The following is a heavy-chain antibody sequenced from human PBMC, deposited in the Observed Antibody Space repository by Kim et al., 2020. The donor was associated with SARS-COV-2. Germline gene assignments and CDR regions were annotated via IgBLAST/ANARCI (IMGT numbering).Heavy chain of an antibody. D-gene: IGHD3-22*01. CDR3: ARLGSRDSSGYYYVFYYY. V-gene: IGHV4-34*01. J-gene: IGHJ6*01. CDR1: GGSFSGYY. Sequence: SETLSLTCAVYGGSFSGYYWSWIRQPPGKGLEWIGEINHSGSTNYNPSLKSRVTISVDTSKNQFSLKLSSVTAADTAVYYCARLGSRDSSGYYYVFYYY. CDR2: INHSGST.